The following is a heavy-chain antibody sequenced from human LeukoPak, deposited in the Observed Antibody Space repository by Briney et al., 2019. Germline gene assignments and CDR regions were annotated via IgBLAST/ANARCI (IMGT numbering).Heavy chain of an antibody. CDR1: GYTFTSYG. V-gene: IGHV1-18*01. CDR2: ISAYNGNT. J-gene: IGHJ5*02. Sequence: ASVKVSCKASGYTFTSYGISWVRQAPGQGLEWMGWISAYNGNTNYAQKLQGRVTMTTDTSTSTAYMELRSLRSDDTAVYYCARDKYYYDSSGSNWFDPWGQGTLVTVSS. D-gene: IGHD3-22*01. CDR3: ARDKYYYDSSGSNWFDP.